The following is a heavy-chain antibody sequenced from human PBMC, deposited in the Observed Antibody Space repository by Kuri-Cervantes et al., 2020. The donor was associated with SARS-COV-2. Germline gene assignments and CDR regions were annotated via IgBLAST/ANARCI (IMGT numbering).Heavy chain of an antibody. Sequence: SETLSLTCTVSGGSISSYYWSWIRQPPGKGLEWIGYIYYSGSTNYNPSLKSRVTISVDTSKNQFSLKLSSVTAADTAVYYCARGGVVPVSFDYWGQGTLVTVS. CDR2: IYYSGST. J-gene: IGHJ4*02. CDR1: GGSISSYY. V-gene: IGHV4-59*01. D-gene: IGHD2-21*01. CDR3: ARGGVVPVSFDY.